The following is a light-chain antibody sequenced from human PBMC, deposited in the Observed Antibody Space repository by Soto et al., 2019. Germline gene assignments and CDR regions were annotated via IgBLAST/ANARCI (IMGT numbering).Light chain of an antibody. CDR1: QTVSSS. J-gene: IGKJ4*01. Sequence: EIVLTQSPATLSLSPGERATLSCRASQTVSSSLSWYQQHPGHAPRLLIYEVSNRATGIPARFSGSGSGADFTLTISSLEPGDFALYYCQQHINWPLTFGGGTKV. CDR2: EVS. V-gene: IGKV3-11*01. CDR3: QQHINWPLT.